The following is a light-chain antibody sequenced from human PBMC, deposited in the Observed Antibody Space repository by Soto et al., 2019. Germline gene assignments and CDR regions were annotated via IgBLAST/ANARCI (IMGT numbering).Light chain of an antibody. CDR1: QSVSSY. CDR2: DAS. J-gene: IGKJ2*01. CDR3: QQRSNWPSMYT. Sequence: EIVLTQSPATLSLSPGERATLSCRASQSVSSYLAWYQQKPGQAPRLLISDASNRATGIPARFSGSGSGTDFTLTISSLEPEDFAVYYCQQRSNWPSMYTFGQGTKLEIK. V-gene: IGKV3-11*01.